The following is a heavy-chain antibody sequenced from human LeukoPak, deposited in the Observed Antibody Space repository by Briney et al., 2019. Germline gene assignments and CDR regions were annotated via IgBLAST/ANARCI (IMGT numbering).Heavy chain of an antibody. J-gene: IGHJ4*02. CDR3: ARSGYSSGWYVGSFDY. CDR2: IYPGDSDT. CDR1: GYSFTNYW. Sequence: GESLKISCQGSGYSFTNYWIGWGRRMPGKGLEWMGIIYPGDSDTKYSPSFEGQVTISVDKSISTAYLQWSSLKASDTAMYYCARSGYSSGWYVGSFDYWGQGTLVTVSS. V-gene: IGHV5-51*01. D-gene: IGHD6-19*01.